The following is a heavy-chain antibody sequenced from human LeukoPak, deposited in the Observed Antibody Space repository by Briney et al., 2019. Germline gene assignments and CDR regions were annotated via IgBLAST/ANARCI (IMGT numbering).Heavy chain of an antibody. CDR1: GHTLTELF. J-gene: IGHJ4*02. CDR3: AGQKDPRPIDY. CDR2: INPSSGGT. Sequence: ASVKVSCKVSGHTLTELFMHWVRQAPGQGLEWMGWINPSSGGTNYAQKFQGRVTMTRDTSISTAYMELSELRSDDTAVYYCAGQKDPRPIDYWGQGTLITVSS. V-gene: IGHV1-2*02.